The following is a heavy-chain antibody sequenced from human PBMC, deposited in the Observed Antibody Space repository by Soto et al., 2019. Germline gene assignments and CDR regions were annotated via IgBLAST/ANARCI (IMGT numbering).Heavy chain of an antibody. CDR3: EGGGGRQPLASYFDS. J-gene: IGHJ4*02. V-gene: IGHV6-1*01. D-gene: IGHD6-13*01. CDR1: GDSVSSNSAA. Sequence: SQTLSLTCAISGDSVSSNSAAWNWIRQSPSRGLEWLGRTYYRSKWYNDYAVSVKSRITINPDTSKNQFSLQLNSVTPEDTAVIYCEGGGGRQPLASYFDSGGGGTLVPVPS. CDR2: TYYRSKWYN.